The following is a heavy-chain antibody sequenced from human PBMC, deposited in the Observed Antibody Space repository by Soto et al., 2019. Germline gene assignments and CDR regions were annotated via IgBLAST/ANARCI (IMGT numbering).Heavy chain of an antibody. CDR2: ISSSGSTI. CDR3: ARDLPYYYDSSGVFDY. Sequence: LRLSCTASGFTFSDYYMSWIRQAPGKGLEWVSYISSSGSTIYYADSVKGRFTISRDNAKNSLYLQMNSLRAEDTAVYYCARDLPYYYDSSGVFDYWGQGTLVTVSS. V-gene: IGHV3-11*01. J-gene: IGHJ4*02. CDR1: GFTFSDYY. D-gene: IGHD3-22*01.